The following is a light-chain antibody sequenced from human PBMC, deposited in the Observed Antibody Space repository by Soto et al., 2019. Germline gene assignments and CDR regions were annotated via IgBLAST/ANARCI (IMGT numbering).Light chain of an antibody. CDR2: LEGSGSY. CDR3: ETWDSNTYVV. CDR1: SGHSSYI. J-gene: IGLJ2*01. V-gene: IGLV4-60*03. Sequence: QPVLTQSSSASASLGSSVKLTCTLSSGHSSYIIAWHQQQPGKAPRYLMKLEGSGSYNKGSGVPDRFSGSSSGADRYLTISSLQSEDEADYYCETWDSNTYVVFGGGNKLTVI.